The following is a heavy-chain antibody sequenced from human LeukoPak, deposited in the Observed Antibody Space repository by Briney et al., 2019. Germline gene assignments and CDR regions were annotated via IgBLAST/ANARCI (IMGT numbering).Heavy chain of an antibody. V-gene: IGHV4-34*01. D-gene: IGHD3-22*01. CDR3: ATLGEYYDSSGYYYN. Sequence: SETLSLTCADYGGSFSGYYWSWLRQPPGKGQEWIGEINHSGSTYYNPSLKSRVTISVDSSKNQFSLKLTSVTAADTAVYYCATLGEYYDSSGYYYNWGQGTLVTVSS. J-gene: IGHJ4*02. CDR2: INHSGST. CDR1: GGSFSGYY.